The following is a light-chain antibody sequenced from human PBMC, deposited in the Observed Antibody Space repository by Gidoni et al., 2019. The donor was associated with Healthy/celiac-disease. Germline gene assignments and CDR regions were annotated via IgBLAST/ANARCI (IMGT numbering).Light chain of an antibody. V-gene: IGKV3-15*01. Sequence: EIVMTQSPATLSVSPGERATLSCRASQRVSSNLAWYQQKPGQAPTLLIYGASTSATGIPARFSGSGSGTEFTLTISSLQSEDVAVYYCQQYNNWPPWTFGQGTKVEIK. CDR2: GAS. CDR1: QRVSSN. CDR3: QQYNNWPPWT. J-gene: IGKJ1*01.